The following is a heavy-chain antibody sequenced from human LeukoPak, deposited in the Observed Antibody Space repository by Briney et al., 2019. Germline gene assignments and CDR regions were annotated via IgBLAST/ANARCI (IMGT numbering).Heavy chain of an antibody. CDR2: IYNSGST. CDR3: GRTLAGTTMVTDAFDI. CDR1: GGSVSSYY. D-gene: IGHD5-18*01. Sequence: PSETLTLTCTVSGGSVSSYYWRWIRQPTGKGLEWIWSIYNSGSTIYHPSLKGRVTISVDTSENLFSLNMSCVTAADTAVYYCGRTLAGTTMVTDAFDIWGQGTMVTVSS. V-gene: IGHV4-59*02. J-gene: IGHJ3*02.